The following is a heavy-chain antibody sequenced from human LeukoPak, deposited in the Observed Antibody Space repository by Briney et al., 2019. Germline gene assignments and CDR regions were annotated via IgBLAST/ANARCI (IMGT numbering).Heavy chain of an antibody. CDR3: ARTSQLLSGWFDP. J-gene: IGHJ5*02. CDR1: GGSFSGYY. D-gene: IGHD2-21*02. V-gene: IGHV4-34*01. CDR2: INHSGST. Sequence: SETLSLTCAVYGGSFSGYYWSWIRQPPGKGLEWIGEINHSGSTNYNPSLKSRVTISVDTSKNQFSLKLSSVTAADTAVYYCARTSQLLSGWFDPCGQGTLVTVSS.